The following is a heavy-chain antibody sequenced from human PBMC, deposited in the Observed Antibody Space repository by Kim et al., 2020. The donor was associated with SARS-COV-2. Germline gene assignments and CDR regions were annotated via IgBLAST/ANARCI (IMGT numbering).Heavy chain of an antibody. CDR2: IESDGSVT. J-gene: IGHJ5*02. D-gene: IGHD2-15*01. V-gene: IGHV3-74*01. Sequence: GGSLRLSCAASGFTFSSYWMHWVRQAPGKGLVWVTRIESDGSVTSYADSVKGRFTISRDNAQNTLYLQMNSLRVDDTAVYYCVRGASGRPGGLDPCGQRT. CDR3: VRGASGRPGGLDP. CDR1: GFTFSSYW.